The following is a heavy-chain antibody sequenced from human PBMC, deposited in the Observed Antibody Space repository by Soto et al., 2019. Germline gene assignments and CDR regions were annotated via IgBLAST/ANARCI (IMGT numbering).Heavy chain of an antibody. J-gene: IGHJ4*02. CDR1: GFTFGTYA. Sequence: EVQLLESGGDLVQPGGSLRLSCAASGFTFGTYAMSWVRQAPGKGLDWVSVISGSGDITYYADSVRGRFTISRDNSKNTLYLQMNSLRAEDTAIYYCAKIYRDSWYAGVEYWGQGTLVTVSS. V-gene: IGHV3-23*01. D-gene: IGHD6-13*01. CDR3: AKIYRDSWYAGVEY. CDR2: ISGSGDIT.